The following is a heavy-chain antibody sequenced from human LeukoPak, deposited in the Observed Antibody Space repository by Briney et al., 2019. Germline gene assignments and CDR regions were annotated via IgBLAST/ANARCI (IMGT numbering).Heavy chain of an antibody. V-gene: IGHV3-7*01. Sequence: GGSLRLSCTVSGFTFSNYWMRWVRQAPGKGLEWVASIDKNGREKWYVDSVEGRFTISRDNAKNSVYLQMTSLGAEDTAVYYCARGRHVTMVRGVIITSRPHYGMDVWGQGTTVTVSS. CDR2: IDKNGREK. CDR3: ARGRHVTMVRGVIITSRPHYGMDV. CDR1: GFTFSNYW. J-gene: IGHJ6*02. D-gene: IGHD3-10*01.